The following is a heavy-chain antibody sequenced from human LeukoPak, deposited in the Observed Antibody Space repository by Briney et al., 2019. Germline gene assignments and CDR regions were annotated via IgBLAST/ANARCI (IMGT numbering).Heavy chain of an antibody. V-gene: IGHV1-2*02. CDR1: GYTFTGYY. CDR3: ARDRYCSSTSCYKHSDY. D-gene: IGHD2-2*02. J-gene: IGHJ4*02. Sequence: ASVKVSCKASGYTFTGYYMHWVRQAPGQGLEWMGWINTNSGGTNYAQKFQGRVTMTRDTSISTAYMELRSLRSDDTAVYYCARDRYCSSTSCYKHSDYWGQGILVTVSS. CDR2: INTNSGGT.